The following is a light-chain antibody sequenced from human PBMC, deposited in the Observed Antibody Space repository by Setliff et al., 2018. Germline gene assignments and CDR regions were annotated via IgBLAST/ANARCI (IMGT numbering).Light chain of an antibody. CDR2: DVT. V-gene: IGLV2-23*02. CDR3: CSYASSSTFVV. J-gene: IGLJ2*01. CDR1: SSDVGGYDL. Sequence: QSVLTQPASVSGSPGQAITISCTGTSSDVGGYDLVSWYQQYPGKAPKLMVYDVTKRPSGVSNRFSGSKSGNTASLTISGLQAEDEGDYYCCSYASSSTFVVFGGGTKVTVL.